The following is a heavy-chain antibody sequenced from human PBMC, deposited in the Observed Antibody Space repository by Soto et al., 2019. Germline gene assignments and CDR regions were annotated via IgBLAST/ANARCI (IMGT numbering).Heavy chain of an antibody. CDR1: GFSFSNYW. D-gene: IGHD2-8*01. CDR3: VRDGASLINLFFGMDV. CDR2: INPDGSVE. J-gene: IGHJ6*02. Sequence: GGSLRLSCAVAGFSFSNYWRSWVRQAPGKGLEWVANINPDGSVEYYADSLKGRFTISRDNARNSLYLQMNSLGAEDTAVYYCVRDGASLINLFFGMDVWGQGTTVTVSS. V-gene: IGHV3-7*01.